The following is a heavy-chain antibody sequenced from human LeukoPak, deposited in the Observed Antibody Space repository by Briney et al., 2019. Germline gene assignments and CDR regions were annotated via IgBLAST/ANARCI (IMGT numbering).Heavy chain of an antibody. V-gene: IGHV4-34*01. CDR3: ARGLGGVDY. CDR1: GGSFSGCY. J-gene: IGHJ4*02. CDR2: INHSGST. Sequence: SSETLSLTCAVYGGSFSGCYWSWIRQPPGKGLEWIGEINHSGSTNYNPSLKSRVTISVDTSKNQFSLKLSSVTAADTAVYYCARGLGGVDYWGQGTLVTVSS.